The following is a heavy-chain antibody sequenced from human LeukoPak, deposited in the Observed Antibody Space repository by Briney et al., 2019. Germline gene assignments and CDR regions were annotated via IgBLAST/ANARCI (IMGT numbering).Heavy chain of an antibody. V-gene: IGHV4-59*08. CDR2: IYYSGST. D-gene: IGHD5-18*01. J-gene: IGHJ4*02. CDR3: ARVRRIQLWPKSYFDY. CDR1: GGSISSYY. Sequence: PSETLSLTCTVSGGSISSYYWSWIRQPPGKGLEWIGYIYYSGSTNYNPSLKSRVTISVDTSKNQFSLKLSSVTAADTAVYYCARVRRIQLWPKSYFDYWGQGTLVTVSS.